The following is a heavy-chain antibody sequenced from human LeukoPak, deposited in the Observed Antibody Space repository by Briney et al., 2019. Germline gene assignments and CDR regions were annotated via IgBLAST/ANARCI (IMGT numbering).Heavy chain of an antibody. CDR1: VNRNA. V-gene: IGHV3-30*03. D-gene: IGHD6-13*01. CDR2: ISYDGSNV. CDR3: ATHSNSIWQTFDC. J-gene: IGHJ4*02. Sequence: GGSLRLSCAASVNRNAMHWVRQAPGKGLEWVAAISYDGSNVWYADSVKGRFTISRENSKNTLYLQMSSLKGEDTAVYYCATHSNSIWQTFDCWGQGTVVTVSS.